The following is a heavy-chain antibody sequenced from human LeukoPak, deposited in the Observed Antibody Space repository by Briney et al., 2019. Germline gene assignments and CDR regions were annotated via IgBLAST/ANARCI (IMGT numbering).Heavy chain of an antibody. D-gene: IGHD1-1*01. V-gene: IGHV3-7*02. CDR2: IKQDGSEK. Sequence: GGSLRLSCAASGVMFPSYWMTWVRQAPGKGLEWVANIKQDGSEKYYVDSVKGRFTISRDNAKNSVYLQMNSLRAEDTAVYYCARVLPGGTYHYVPLRWFDPWGQGTLVTVSS. CDR1: GVMFPSYW. CDR3: ARVLPGGTYHYVPLRWFDP. J-gene: IGHJ5*02.